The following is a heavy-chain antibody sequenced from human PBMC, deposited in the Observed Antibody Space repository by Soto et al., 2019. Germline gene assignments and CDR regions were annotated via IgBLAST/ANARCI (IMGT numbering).Heavy chain of an antibody. D-gene: IGHD2-15*01. J-gene: IGHJ4*02. V-gene: IGHV1-18*01. Sequence: QVQLVQSGAEVKKPGASVQVSCKASGYTVTNYGVSWVRQAPGQGLEWMGWINTYNGNTNYAQKFQGRVTMTTDTSTSTAYMELRSLRSDDTAVYYCAKVQEKWSKFFDFWGQGALVTVS. CDR3: AKVQEKWSKFFDF. CDR1: GYTVTNYG. CDR2: INTYNGNT.